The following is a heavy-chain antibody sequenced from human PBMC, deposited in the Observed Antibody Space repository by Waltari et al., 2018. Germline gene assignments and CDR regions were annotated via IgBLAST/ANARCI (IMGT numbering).Heavy chain of an antibody. CDR1: GFTFSSYA. Sequence: EVQLLESGGGLVQPGGSLRLSCAASGFTFSSYAMSWVRQAPGKGLEWVSAISGSGGSTYYADSVKGRFTISRDNSKNTLYLQMNSLRAEDTAVYYCAKTLGITIFGVVACGGFYFDYWGQGTLVTVSS. J-gene: IGHJ4*02. V-gene: IGHV3-23*01. D-gene: IGHD3-3*01. CDR3: AKTLGITIFGVVACGGFYFDY. CDR2: ISGSGGST.